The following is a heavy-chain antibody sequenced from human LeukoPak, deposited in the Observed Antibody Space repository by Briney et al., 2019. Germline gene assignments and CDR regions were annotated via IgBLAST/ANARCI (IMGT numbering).Heavy chain of an antibody. CDR1: GFTFSNEA. CDR2: IYSGGST. CDR3: ARMNGYNLSPFDY. V-gene: IGHV3-53*01. D-gene: IGHD5-24*01. Sequence: SGGSLRLSCAVSGFTFSNEAMGWVRQAPGKGLEWVSVIYSGGSTYYADSVKGRFTISRDNSKNTLYLQMNSLRAEDTAVYYCARMNGYNLSPFDYWGQGTLVTVSS. J-gene: IGHJ4*02.